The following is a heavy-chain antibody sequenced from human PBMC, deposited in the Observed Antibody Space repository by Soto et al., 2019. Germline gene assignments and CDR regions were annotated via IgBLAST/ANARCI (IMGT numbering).Heavy chain of an antibody. CDR3: ARANYDFWSGYYRV. D-gene: IGHD3-3*01. J-gene: IGHJ4*02. Sequence: GSLRLSCAASGFTFSSYAMHWVRQAPGKGLEYVSAISSNGGSTYYANSVKGRFTISRDNSKNTLYLQMGSLRAEDMAVYYCARANYDFWSGYYRVWGQGTLVTVSS. V-gene: IGHV3-64*01. CDR1: GFTFSSYA. CDR2: ISSNGGST.